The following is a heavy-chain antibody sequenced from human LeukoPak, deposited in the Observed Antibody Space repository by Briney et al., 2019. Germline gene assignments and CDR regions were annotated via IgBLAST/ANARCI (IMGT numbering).Heavy chain of an antibody. D-gene: IGHD6-19*01. CDR3: ASDQRGAVAGTGFDY. CDR1: GVSISSYY. CDR2: IYYSGST. Sequence: SETLSLTCTVSGVSISSYYWSWIRQPPGKGLEWVWYIYYSGSTNYNPSLKSRVTITVDPSKNQFSLKLSSVTAADTAVYYCASDQRGAVAGTGFDYWGQGTLVTVSS. J-gene: IGHJ4*02. V-gene: IGHV4-59*08.